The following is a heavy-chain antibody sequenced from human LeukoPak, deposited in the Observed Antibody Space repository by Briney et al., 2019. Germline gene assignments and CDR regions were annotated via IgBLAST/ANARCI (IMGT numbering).Heavy chain of an antibody. Sequence: GGTLRLSCAASGFTFSSYGMSWVRQAPGKGLEWVSSISSSSSYIYYADSVKGRFTISRDNAKNSLYLQMNSLRAEDTAVYYCARPSPYYDFWSGFAFDIWGQGTMVTVSS. CDR2: ISSSSSYI. J-gene: IGHJ3*02. CDR1: GFTFSSYG. D-gene: IGHD3-3*01. CDR3: ARPSPYYDFWSGFAFDI. V-gene: IGHV3-21*01.